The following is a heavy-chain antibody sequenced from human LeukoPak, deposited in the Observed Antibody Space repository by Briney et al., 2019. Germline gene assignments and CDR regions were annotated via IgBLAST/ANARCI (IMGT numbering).Heavy chain of an antibody. CDR3: ARHSYDGTPYYHPFDY. J-gene: IGHJ4*02. Sequence: PGGALRLSCSASGFTVSSNYMSWVRQAPGKGREWVSVFYSGGSTSCADSVKGRVTISRDNSKNTLFLQMNSLRAEDTAVYYCARHSYDGTPYYHPFDYWGQGTLVPVSS. CDR1: GFTVSSNY. D-gene: IGHD3-22*01. CDR2: FYSGGST. V-gene: IGHV3-53*01.